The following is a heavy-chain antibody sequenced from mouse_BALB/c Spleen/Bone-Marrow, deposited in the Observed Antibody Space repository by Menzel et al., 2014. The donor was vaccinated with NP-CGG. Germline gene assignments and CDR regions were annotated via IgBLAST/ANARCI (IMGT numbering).Heavy chain of an antibody. Sequence: EVHLVESGAELVKPGASVKLSCTASGFNIKDTYMHWVKQRPEQGLEWIGRIDPANGNTKYDPKFQGKATITADTSSNTAYLRLSSLTSEDTAVYYCASYYYGSSGFAYWGQGTLVTVSA. CDR2: IDPANGNT. D-gene: IGHD1-1*01. J-gene: IGHJ3*01. CDR1: GFNIKDTY. CDR3: ASYYYGSSGFAY. V-gene: IGHV14-3*02.